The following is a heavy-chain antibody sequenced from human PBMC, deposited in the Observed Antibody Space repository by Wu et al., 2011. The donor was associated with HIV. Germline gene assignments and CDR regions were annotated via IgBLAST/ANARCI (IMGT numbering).Heavy chain of an antibody. CDR2: MNPNSGNT. CDR1: GYNFINND. D-gene: IGHD3-3*01. Sequence: QVQLVQSGAVVKEPGASVTVSCKASGYNFINNDINWVRQATGQGLEWMGWMNPNSGNTGCAPKFQGRLSMSHNTSINTAFMEMSSLRSDDTAVYYCARSSDSDFWSGYNIPNWFDSWGQGTLVTVSS. V-gene: IGHV1-8*01. J-gene: IGHJ5*01. CDR3: ARSSDSDFWSGYNIPNWFDS.